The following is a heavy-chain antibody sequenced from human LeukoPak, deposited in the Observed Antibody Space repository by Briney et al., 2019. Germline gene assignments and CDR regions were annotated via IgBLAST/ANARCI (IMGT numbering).Heavy chain of an antibody. Sequence: SETLSLTCTVSGGSISSYYWSWIRQPPGKGLGWIGYIYNSGSTNYNPSLKSRVTISVDTYKNQFSLKLSSVTAADTAVYYCARGRYNYALEDYFDYWGQGTLVTVSS. J-gene: IGHJ4*02. V-gene: IGHV4-59*01. D-gene: IGHD5-18*01. CDR3: ARGRYNYALEDYFDY. CDR2: IYNSGST. CDR1: GGSISSYY.